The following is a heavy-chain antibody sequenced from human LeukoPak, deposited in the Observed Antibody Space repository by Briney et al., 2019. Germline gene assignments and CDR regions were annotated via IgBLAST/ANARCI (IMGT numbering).Heavy chain of an antibody. Sequence: ASVKVSCKASGFTFTKYAMHWVRQAPGQRLEWMGWINAGNGDTKYSQKFQGRVTITRDTSASTAYMELSSLRSGDTAEYYCARGLKTRGDYWGQGTLVTVSS. D-gene: IGHD1-1*01. V-gene: IGHV1-3*01. CDR1: GFTFTKYA. J-gene: IGHJ4*02. CDR3: ARGLKTRGDY. CDR2: INAGNGDT.